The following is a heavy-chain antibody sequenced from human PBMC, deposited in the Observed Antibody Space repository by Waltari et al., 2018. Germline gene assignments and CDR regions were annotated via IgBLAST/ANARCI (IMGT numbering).Heavy chain of an antibody. V-gene: IGHV3-23*01. CDR3: ARGSAGGYSY. J-gene: IGHJ4*02. Sequence: EVQLLESGGGLVQPGGSLRLSCAASGFTFSSYAMSWVRQAPGKGLEWVSAISGSGGSTYYADSVKGRFTISRDNAKSSLSLQMNSLGAEDTAVYYCARGSAGGYSYWGQGTLVTVSS. CDR2: ISGSGGST. CDR1: GFTFSSYA. D-gene: IGHD2-21*01.